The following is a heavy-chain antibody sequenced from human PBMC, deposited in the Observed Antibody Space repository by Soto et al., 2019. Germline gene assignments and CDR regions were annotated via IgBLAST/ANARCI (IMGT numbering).Heavy chain of an antibody. Sequence: QVQLQESGPGLVKPSGTLSLTCAVSGGSISSSNWWSWVRQPPGKGLEWIGEIYHSGSTNYNPSLKSRVTISVDKSKNQFSLKLSSVTAADTAVYYCARDVIEPGDYSNYAWFDPWGQGTLVTVSS. CDR3: ARDVIEPGDYSNYAWFDP. CDR1: GGSISSSNW. V-gene: IGHV4-4*02. CDR2: IYHSGST. J-gene: IGHJ5*02. D-gene: IGHD4-4*01.